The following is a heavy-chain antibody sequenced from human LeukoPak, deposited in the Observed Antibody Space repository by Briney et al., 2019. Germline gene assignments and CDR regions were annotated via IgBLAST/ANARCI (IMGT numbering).Heavy chain of an antibody. D-gene: IGHD2-2*03. V-gene: IGHV3-23*01. Sequence: GGSLRLSCAASGFTFSSYAMSWVRQAPGKGLEWVSAISGSGGSTYYADSVKGRFTISRDNSKNTLYLQMNSLRAEDTAVYYCAKAISPFSTLSYPGLGSLFDYWGQGTLVTVSS. CDR1: GFTFSSYA. CDR3: AKAISPFSTLSYPGLGSLFDY. J-gene: IGHJ4*02. CDR2: ISGSGGST.